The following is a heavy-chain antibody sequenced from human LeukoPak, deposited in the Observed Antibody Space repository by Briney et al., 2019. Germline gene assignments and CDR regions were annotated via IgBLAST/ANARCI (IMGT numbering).Heavy chain of an antibody. J-gene: IGHJ3*01. Sequence: SETLSLTCSVPGGSMRTPSHYWDWIRQSPGKGLEWIGSMFYSGSTYFNPSLRSRVTISGDTSTNQISLSLTSLTAADTAVYYCARRNTEVPDTLPLNAFDVWGQGAMVIVSS. V-gene: IGHV4-39*01. D-gene: IGHD2-15*01. CDR2: MFYSGST. CDR3: ARRNTEVPDTLPLNAFDV. CDR1: GGSMRTPSHY.